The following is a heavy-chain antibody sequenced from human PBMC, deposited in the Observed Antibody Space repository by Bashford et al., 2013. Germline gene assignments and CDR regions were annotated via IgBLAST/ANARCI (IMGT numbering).Heavy chain of an antibody. J-gene: IGHJ4*02. V-gene: IGHV3-23*01. CDR3: TRGWVNYFDY. Sequence: VRQAPGKGLEWVSAISGSGGSTYYADSVKGRFTISRDNSKNTLYLQMNSLRAEDTAVYYCTRGWVNYFDYWGQGTLVTVSS. CDR2: ISGSGGST. D-gene: IGHD6-19*01.